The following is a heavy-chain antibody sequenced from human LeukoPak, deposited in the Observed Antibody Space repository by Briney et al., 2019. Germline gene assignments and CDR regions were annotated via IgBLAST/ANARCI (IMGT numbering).Heavy chain of an antibody. J-gene: IGHJ4*02. Sequence: SVKVSCKASGGTFSSYAISWVRQAPGQGLEWMGGIIPIFGTANYAQKFQGRVTITTDESTSTAYMELSSLRSEDTAVYYCARGIYDSSGYYYFDHWGQGTLVTVSS. CDR2: IIPIFGTA. V-gene: IGHV1-69*05. D-gene: IGHD3-22*01. CDR3: ARGIYDSSGYYYFDH. CDR1: GGTFSSYA.